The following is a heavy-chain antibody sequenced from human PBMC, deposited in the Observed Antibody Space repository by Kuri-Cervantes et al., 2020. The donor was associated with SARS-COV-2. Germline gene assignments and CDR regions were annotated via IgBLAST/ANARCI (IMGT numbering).Heavy chain of an antibody. Sequence: GGSLRLSCAASGVTFSSYSMNWVRQAPGKGLEWVSSISSSSSYIYYADSVKGRFTISRDNAKNSLYLQMNSLRAEDTAVYYCARDPYSSSWYRYYYGMDVWGQGTTVTVSS. D-gene: IGHD6-13*01. J-gene: IGHJ6*02. V-gene: IGHV3-21*01. CDR2: ISSSSSYI. CDR3: ARDPYSSSWYRYYYGMDV. CDR1: GVTFSSYS.